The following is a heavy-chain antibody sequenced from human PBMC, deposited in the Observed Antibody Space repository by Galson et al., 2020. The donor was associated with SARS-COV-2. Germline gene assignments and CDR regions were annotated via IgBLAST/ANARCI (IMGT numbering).Heavy chain of an antibody. D-gene: IGHD6-19*01. V-gene: IGHV3-33*01. CDR1: GFTFSDRA. CDR3: ARDGQYISGWALDY. J-gene: IGHJ4*02. Sequence: GGSLRLSCAASGFTFSDRAIHWVRQAPGKGLEWVAQIWYDGSNKFYVDSVKGRFTISRDNSENTVYLQMNNLRAEDTAVYYCARDGQYISGWALDYWGQGTLVTVSS. CDR2: IWYDGSNK.